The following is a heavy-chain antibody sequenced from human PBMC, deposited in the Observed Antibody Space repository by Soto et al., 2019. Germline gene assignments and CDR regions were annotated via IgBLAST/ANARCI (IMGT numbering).Heavy chain of an antibody. CDR1: GFTFSSYA. D-gene: IGHD6-13*01. CDR2: ISGSGGST. V-gene: IGHV3-23*01. J-gene: IGHJ5*02. CDR3: AKSGVFTNWFDP. Sequence: EVQVLESGGGLVQPGGSLRLSCAASGFTFSSYAMSWVRQAPGKGLEWVSAISGSGGSTYYADSVKGRFTISRDNSKNTLYLQMNSLRAEDTAVYYCAKSGVFTNWFDPWGQGTLVTVSS.